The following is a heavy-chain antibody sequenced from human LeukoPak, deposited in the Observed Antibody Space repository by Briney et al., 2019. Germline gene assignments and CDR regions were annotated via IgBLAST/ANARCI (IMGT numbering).Heavy chain of an antibody. J-gene: IGHJ4*02. CDR1: GFTFSSYS. V-gene: IGHV3-21*01. CDR3: ARDWRYSSSWFDY. Sequence: GGSLRLSCAASGFTFSSYSMNWVRQAPGKGLEWVSSISSSSYIYYADSVKGRFTISRDNAKNSLYLQMNSLRAEDTAVYYCARDWRYSSSWFDYWGQGTLVTVSS. D-gene: IGHD6-13*01. CDR2: ISSSSYI.